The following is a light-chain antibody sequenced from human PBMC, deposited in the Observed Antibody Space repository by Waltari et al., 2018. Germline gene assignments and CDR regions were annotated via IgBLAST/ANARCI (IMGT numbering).Light chain of an antibody. J-gene: IGKJ1*01. CDR1: QSVSNY. CDR3: QQRSDWPKWT. Sequence: EIVLARSPATLSLSPGERATLSCRASQSVSNYLAWYQQKPGQAPRLLIYDASIRATGIPARFSGSGSGTDFTLTISSLEPEDFAVYYCQQRSDWPKWTFGQGTKVEIK. V-gene: IGKV3-11*01. CDR2: DAS.